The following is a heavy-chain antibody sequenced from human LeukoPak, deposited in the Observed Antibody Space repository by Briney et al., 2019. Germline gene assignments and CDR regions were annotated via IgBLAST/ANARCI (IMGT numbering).Heavy chain of an antibody. V-gene: IGHV1-24*01. CDR3: ARDEMGGSYYGELFAFDI. CDR1: GYTLTELS. Sequence: ASVKVSCKVSGYTLTELSMHWVRQAPGKGLEWMGGFDPEDGETIYAQKFQGRVTMTEDTSTDTAYMELSSLRSEDTAVYYCARDEMGGSYYGELFAFDIWGQGTMVTVSS. J-gene: IGHJ3*02. CDR2: FDPEDGET. D-gene: IGHD1-26*01.